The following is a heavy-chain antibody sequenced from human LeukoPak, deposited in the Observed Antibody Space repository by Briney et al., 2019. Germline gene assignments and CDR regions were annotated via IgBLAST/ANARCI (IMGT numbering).Heavy chain of an antibody. CDR3: ARDRSSGWYGSSDY. CDR1: GFSFSSNS. CDR2: ISSSSSYI. D-gene: IGHD6-19*01. V-gene: IGHV3-21*01. Sequence: TGGSLRLSCAASGFSFSSNSMNWVRQAPGKGLEWVSSISSSSSYIYYADSVKGRFTISRDNARNSLYLQMNSLRAEDTAVYYCARDRSSGWYGSSDYWGQGTLVTVSS. J-gene: IGHJ4*02.